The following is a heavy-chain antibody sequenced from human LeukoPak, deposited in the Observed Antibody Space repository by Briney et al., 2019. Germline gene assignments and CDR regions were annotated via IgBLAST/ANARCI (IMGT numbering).Heavy chain of an antibody. CDR1: GFTFSSYA. Sequence: GESLRLSCAASGFTFSSYAMTWVRQAPGKGLEWVANIKEDGTETYYVDSVKGRFTISRDNAKNSLYLQMNSLRVEDTAVYYCAKEGRSLQTYWGQGTLVTVSS. CDR3: AKEGRSLQTY. CDR2: IKEDGTET. V-gene: IGHV3-7*03. D-gene: IGHD5-24*01. J-gene: IGHJ4*02.